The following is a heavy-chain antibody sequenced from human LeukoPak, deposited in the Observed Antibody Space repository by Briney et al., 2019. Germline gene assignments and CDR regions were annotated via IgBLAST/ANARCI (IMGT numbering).Heavy chain of an antibody. V-gene: IGHV3-21*01. J-gene: IGHJ4*02. Sequence: GGSLRLSCAASGLTFSSYSMNWVRQAPGKGLEWVSSISSSSSYIYYADSVKGRFTISRDNAKNSLYLQMNSLRAEDTAVYYCARSSITGFDYWGQGTLVTVSS. D-gene: IGHD1-14*01. CDR2: ISSSSSYI. CDR1: GLTFSSYS. CDR3: ARSSITGFDY.